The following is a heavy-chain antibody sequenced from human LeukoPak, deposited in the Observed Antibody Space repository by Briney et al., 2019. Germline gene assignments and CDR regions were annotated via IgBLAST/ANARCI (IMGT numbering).Heavy chain of an antibody. CDR1: GYTFTGYY. CDR2: INPNSGGT. Sequence: ASVEVSCKASGYTFTGYYMHWVRQAPGQGLEWMGWINPNSGGTNYAQKFQGRVTMTRDTSISTAYMELSRLRSDDTAVYYCARSEDFCTGGVCYFHWGQGTLVTVSS. J-gene: IGHJ4*02. V-gene: IGHV1-2*02. D-gene: IGHD2-8*02. CDR3: ARSEDFCTGGVCYFH.